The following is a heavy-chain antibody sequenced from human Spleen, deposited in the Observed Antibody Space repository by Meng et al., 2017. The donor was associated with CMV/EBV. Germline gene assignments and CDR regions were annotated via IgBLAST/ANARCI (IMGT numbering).Heavy chain of an antibody. D-gene: IGHD6-19*01. CDR3: ARGYSSGKTDY. Sequence: QVHLQDSGPGLVNPSQTLSLTCSVSGDSMSDYYWSWIRQPAGKGLEWIGRIYTDGSINYNPSLKSRVTMSLDTSKNQFFLNLSSVTAADTAVYYCARGYSSGKTDYWGQGTLVTVSS. V-gene: IGHV4-4*07. J-gene: IGHJ4*02. CDR2: IYTDGSI. CDR1: GDSMSDYY.